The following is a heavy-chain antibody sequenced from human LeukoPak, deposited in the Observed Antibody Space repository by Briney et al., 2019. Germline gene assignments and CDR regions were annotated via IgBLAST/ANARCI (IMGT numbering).Heavy chain of an antibody. Sequence: PSETLSLTCTVSGGSISSSGYYWGWIRQPPGKGLEWIGSMYYSGSTYYNPSLKSRVTISVDTSKNQFSLKLSSVTAADTAVYYCASRIAALYDYYYYMDVWGKGTTVTVSS. J-gene: IGHJ6*03. V-gene: IGHV4-39*07. CDR1: GGSISSSGYY. D-gene: IGHD6-6*01. CDR3: ASRIAALYDYYYYMDV. CDR2: MYYSGST.